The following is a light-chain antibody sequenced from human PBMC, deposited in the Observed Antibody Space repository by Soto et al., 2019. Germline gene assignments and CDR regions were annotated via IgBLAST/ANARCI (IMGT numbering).Light chain of an antibody. V-gene: IGKV3-15*01. CDR2: GAS. CDR3: HEYDDGPYT. CDR1: QSVSSN. Sequence: EIVMTQSPATLSLSPGERATLSCRASQSVSSNVAWYQQIPGQTPRLLIYGASTRATGITVRFSGSGCGTEFTLSISSLQSEAFAVYYCHEYDDGPYTFGQGTKVEI. J-gene: IGKJ2*01.